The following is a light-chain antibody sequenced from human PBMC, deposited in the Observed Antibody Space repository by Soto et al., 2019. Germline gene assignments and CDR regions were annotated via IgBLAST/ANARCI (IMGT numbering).Light chain of an antibody. CDR1: QSLNRN. Sequence: ETVLRQSPSTLSGSPGETANLSCTTSQSLNRNLAWYQQKLGQAPKVLIYGASTRAAGIPARFSGSGSGTEFILTISSLQSEDFAVYYCHEYNTWPWTFGQGTKVEIK. CDR3: HEYNTWPWT. CDR2: GAS. J-gene: IGKJ1*01. V-gene: IGKV3-15*01.